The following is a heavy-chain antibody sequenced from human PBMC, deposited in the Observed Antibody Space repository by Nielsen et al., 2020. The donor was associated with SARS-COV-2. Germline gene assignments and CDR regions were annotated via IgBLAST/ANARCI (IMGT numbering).Heavy chain of an antibody. CDR2: ISSSSSYT. V-gene: IGHV3-11*06. D-gene: IGHD4-23*01. CDR1: GFTFSDYY. Sequence: GGSLRLSCAASGFTFSDYYMSWIRQAPGKGLEWVSYISSSSSYTNYADSVKGQFTISRDNSKNTLYLQMNSLRAEDTAVYYCAKDSVGNYYYGMDVWGQGTTVTVSS. J-gene: IGHJ6*02. CDR3: AKDSVGNYYYGMDV.